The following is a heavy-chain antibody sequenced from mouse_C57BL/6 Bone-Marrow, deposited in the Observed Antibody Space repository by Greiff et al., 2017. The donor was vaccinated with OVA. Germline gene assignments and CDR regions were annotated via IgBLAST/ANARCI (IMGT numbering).Heavy chain of an antibody. V-gene: IGHV3-5*01. CDR1: GISITTGNYR. CDR2: IYYSGTI. CDR3: ARRSAYAMDY. Sequence: EVKLQESGPGLVKPSQTVFLTCTVTGISITTGNYRWSWIRQFPGNKLEWIGYIYYSGTITYNPSLTSRTTITRDTPKNPFILEMNSLTAEETATYYCARRSAYAMDYWGQGTSVTVSS. J-gene: IGHJ4*01.